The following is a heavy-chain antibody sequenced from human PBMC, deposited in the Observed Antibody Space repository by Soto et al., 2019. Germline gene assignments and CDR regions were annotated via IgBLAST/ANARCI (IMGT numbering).Heavy chain of an antibody. V-gene: IGHV4-39*01. CDR2: IYYSGNT. J-gene: IGHJ4*02. Sequence: SETLSLPCTVSGFSISSGTYYWGWVRQSPGKGLEWIGTIYYSGNTYYQPSLKSRVTISIDTSKNQFSLKLNSVTAADTAVYFCARHGRTSGSFSTSSVRTEFDYWGQGTLVTVSS. D-gene: IGHD6-6*01. CDR1: GFSISSGTYY. CDR3: ARHGRTSGSFSTSSVRTEFDY.